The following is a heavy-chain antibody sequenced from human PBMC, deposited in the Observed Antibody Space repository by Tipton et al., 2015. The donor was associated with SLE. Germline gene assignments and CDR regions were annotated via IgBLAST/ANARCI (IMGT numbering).Heavy chain of an antibody. CDR2: ISGSGGNI. CDR3: AREHRVGATLDY. V-gene: IGHV3-48*03. CDR1: GFTFSSYE. J-gene: IGHJ4*02. D-gene: IGHD1-26*01. Sequence: LRLSCTASGFTFSSYEMNWVRQAPGKGLEWISYISGSGGNIYYADSAKGRFTISRDNGRNSLYLQMNSLRAEDTAIYYCAREHRVGATLDYWGQGTLVTVSS.